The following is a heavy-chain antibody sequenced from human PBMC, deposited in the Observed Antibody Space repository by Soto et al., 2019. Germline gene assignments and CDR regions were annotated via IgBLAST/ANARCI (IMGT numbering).Heavy chain of an antibody. J-gene: IGHJ4*02. CDR3: ARVPYCSSSSCYSYFDS. CDR2: ISGSGGST. V-gene: IGHV3-23*01. Sequence: GGSLRLSCAASGFTFSSYAMSWVRQAPGKGLEWVSAISGSGGSTYYADSVKGRFTISRDSAKNTLHLQMNSLRAEDTAVYYCARVPYCSSSSCYSYFDSWGQGTLVTVSS. CDR1: GFTFSSYA. D-gene: IGHD2-2*01.